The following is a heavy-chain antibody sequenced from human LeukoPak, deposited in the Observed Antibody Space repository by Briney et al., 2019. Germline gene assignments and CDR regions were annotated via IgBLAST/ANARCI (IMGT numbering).Heavy chain of an antibody. D-gene: IGHD1-26*01. Sequence: GSLRLSCAASGFTFDNYRLSWVRQAPGEGVEWVSTVNADGGNTYYADSVKGRFTISRDNSKSTLILQMNSLRVEDTALYYCTKRVKYGGTWDHFADWGQGTLVTVSS. CDR3: TKRVKYGGTWDHFAD. J-gene: IGHJ4*02. V-gene: IGHV3-23*01. CDR2: VNADGGNT. CDR1: GFTFDNYR.